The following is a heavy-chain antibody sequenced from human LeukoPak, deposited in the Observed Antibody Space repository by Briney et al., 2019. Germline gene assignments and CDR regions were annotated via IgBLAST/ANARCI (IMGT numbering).Heavy chain of an antibody. D-gene: IGHD2-15*01. CDR1: GFTLSDYH. CDR2: ITTISHYI. V-gene: IGHV3-21*01. Sequence: GGSLRLSCAASGFTLSDYHMNWVRQAPGKGLEWLSSITTISHYIYYAGAVRGRFTISRDNAKNSLYLQMNSLRGEDTAVYYCARSGGPGTFHQLRYNWFDPWGQGTLVTVSS. J-gene: IGHJ5*02. CDR3: ARSGGPGTFHQLRYNWFDP.